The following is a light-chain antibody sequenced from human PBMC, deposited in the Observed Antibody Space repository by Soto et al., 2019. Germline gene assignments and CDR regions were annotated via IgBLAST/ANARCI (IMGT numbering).Light chain of an antibody. CDR3: QQYWSTPWT. CDR2: WAS. V-gene: IGKV4-1*01. Sequence: DIVMTQSPDSLAVSLGERATINCKSSQTILLRSNNKNYLAWYQQKAGQPPKLLIYWASTRESGVPDRFNGSGSGTDFTLAISSLQAEDVAVYYCQQYWSTPWTFGQGTKAEIK. CDR1: QTILLRSNNKNY. J-gene: IGKJ1*01.